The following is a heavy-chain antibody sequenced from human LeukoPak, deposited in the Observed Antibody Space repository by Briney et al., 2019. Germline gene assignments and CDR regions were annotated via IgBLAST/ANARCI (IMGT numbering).Heavy chain of an antibody. CDR1: GFTFSSSW. Sequence: GGSLRLSCAASGFTFSSSWMNWVRQAPGKGLEWVANIKQDGSEKYYVDSAKGRFTISRDNAKNSLYLQMNTLRAEDTAVYYCASLDYWGQGTLVTVSS. V-gene: IGHV3-7*01. CDR3: ASLDY. J-gene: IGHJ4*02. CDR2: IKQDGSEK.